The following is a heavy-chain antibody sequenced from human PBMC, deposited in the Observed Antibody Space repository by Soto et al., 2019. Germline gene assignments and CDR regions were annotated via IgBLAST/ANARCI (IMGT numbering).Heavy chain of an antibody. Sequence: LTCAVYGGSFSGYYWSWIRQPPGKGLEWIGEINHSGSTNYNPSLKSRVTTSVDTSKNQFSLKLSSVTAADTAVYYCARGDRIAAPYGMDVWGQGTTVTVSS. CDR2: INHSGST. D-gene: IGHD6-13*01. CDR1: GGSFSGYY. CDR3: ARGDRIAAPYGMDV. J-gene: IGHJ6*02. V-gene: IGHV4-34*01.